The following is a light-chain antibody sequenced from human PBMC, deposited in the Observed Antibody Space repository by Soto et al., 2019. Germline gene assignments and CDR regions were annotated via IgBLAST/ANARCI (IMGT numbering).Light chain of an antibody. Sequence: DIQMTQSPSTLSASVGDRVTITCRASHSISSWLAWYQQKPGKAPKLLIYKASNLERGVPSRFSGSGSGTEFTLTISSLQPDGFATYYCQQYNSYWTFGQGTKVEIK. CDR3: QQYNSYWT. CDR1: HSISSW. J-gene: IGKJ1*01. CDR2: KAS. V-gene: IGKV1-5*03.